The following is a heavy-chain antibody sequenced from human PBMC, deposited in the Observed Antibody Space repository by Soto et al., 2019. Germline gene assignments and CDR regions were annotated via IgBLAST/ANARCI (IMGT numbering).Heavy chain of an antibody. D-gene: IGHD7-27*01. CDR2: IYHSGIT. CDR1: GGSISSGDDY. Sequence: QLHLQESGPGLVKPSATLSLTCTVSGGSISSGDDYWGWIRQPPGEGLEWIGTIYHSGITYYNPSLKSRVTISEDTSNNQFSLKLTFVTAADTAVYYCARQDVRAWGRFDPWGQGTLVTVSS. CDR3: ARQDVRAWGRFDP. J-gene: IGHJ5*02. V-gene: IGHV4-39*01.